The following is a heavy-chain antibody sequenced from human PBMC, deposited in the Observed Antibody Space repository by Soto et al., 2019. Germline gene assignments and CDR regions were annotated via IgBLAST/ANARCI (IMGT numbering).Heavy chain of an antibody. J-gene: IGHJ4*02. CDR2: IIPIFGTA. CDR3: ARSASDYYDSSGYSDY. Sequence: QVQLVQSGAEVKKPGSSVKVSCKASGGTFSSYAISRVRQAPGQGLEWMGGIIPIFGTANYAQKFQGRVTITADESTSTAYMELSSLRSEDTAVYYCARSASDYYDSSGYSDYWGQGTLVTVSS. V-gene: IGHV1-69*12. D-gene: IGHD3-22*01. CDR1: GGTFSSYA.